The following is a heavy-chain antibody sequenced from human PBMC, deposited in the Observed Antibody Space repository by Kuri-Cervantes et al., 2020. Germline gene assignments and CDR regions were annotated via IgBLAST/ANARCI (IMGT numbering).Heavy chain of an antibody. J-gene: IGHJ4*02. CDR2: IKEDGSEK. CDR3: ARDLDGKDY. V-gene: IGHV3-7*01. Sequence: GESLKISCAASGFTFRRYWMSWVRQAPGKGLEWVANIKEDGSEKYYVDSVEGRFTISRDNAENSLYLQKNSLRAEDTAVYYCARDLDGKDYWGQGTLVTVSS. CDR1: GFTFRRYW. D-gene: IGHD3/OR15-3a*01.